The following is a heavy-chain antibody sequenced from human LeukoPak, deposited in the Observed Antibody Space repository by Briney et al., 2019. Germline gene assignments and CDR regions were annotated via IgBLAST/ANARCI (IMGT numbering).Heavy chain of an antibody. J-gene: IGHJ4*02. D-gene: IGHD5-24*01. CDR1: GFTFDDYA. CDR3: ARDQGATGGTDY. CDR2: ISWNSGSI. V-gene: IGHV3-9*01. Sequence: SGGSLRLSCAASGFTFDDYAMHWVRQAPGKGLEWVSGISWNSGSIGYADSVKGRFTISRDNAKNSLYLQMNSLRAEDTAVYYCARDQGATGGTDYWGQGTLVTVSS.